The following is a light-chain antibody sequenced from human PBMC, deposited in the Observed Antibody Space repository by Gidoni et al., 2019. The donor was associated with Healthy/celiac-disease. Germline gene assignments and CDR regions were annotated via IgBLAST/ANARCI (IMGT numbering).Light chain of an antibody. CDR2: QDS. J-gene: IGLJ1*01. CDR1: KSGENY. V-gene: IGLV3-1*01. Sequence: SYELTQPHSVSVSPGQTASIAGSGNKSGENYASWYQQKPGQPPVLVIYQDSKRPSGIPERFSGSNSGNTATLTISGTLPMDEADYYCQAWDSTTEVFGTGTKVTV. CDR3: QAWDSTTEV.